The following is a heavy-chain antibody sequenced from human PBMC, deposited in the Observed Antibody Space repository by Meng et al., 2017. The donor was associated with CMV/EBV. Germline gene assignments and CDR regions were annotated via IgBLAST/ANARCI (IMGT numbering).Heavy chain of an antibody. CDR1: GGTFSSYA. Sequence: VQLVRTGAEVTKPGSSVKVSCKASGGTFSSYAISWVRQAPGQGLEWMGGIIPIFGTANYAQKFQGRVTITADESTSTAYMELSSLRSEDTAVYYCARRGSYYGSGSYYNWFDPWGQGTLVTVSS. CDR3: ARRGSYYGSGSYYNWFDP. V-gene: IGHV1-69*01. CDR2: IIPIFGTA. D-gene: IGHD3-10*01. J-gene: IGHJ5*02.